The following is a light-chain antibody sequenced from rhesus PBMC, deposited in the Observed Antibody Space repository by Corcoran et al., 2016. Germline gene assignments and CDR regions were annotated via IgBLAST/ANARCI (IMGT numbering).Light chain of an antibody. CDR3: SAFEATDTLL. J-gene: IGLJ1*01. V-gene: IGLV2-11*01. CDR2: KVN. CDR1: SSDIGRYNY. Sequence: QSAPHQSPSVSGSLGQSVTISCTGTSSDIGRYNYVSWYRQQPGSTNKLLMYKVNMRPSGASDRFSGSRTGNTASLTLSGLQAEDEADYYCSAFEATDTLLFGSGTRLTVL.